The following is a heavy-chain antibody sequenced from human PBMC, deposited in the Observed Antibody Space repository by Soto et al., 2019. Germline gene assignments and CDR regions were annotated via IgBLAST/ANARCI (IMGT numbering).Heavy chain of an antibody. CDR3: GRGPSPRAPAGGTPYYYAMDV. CDR2: MNPINGAT. D-gene: IGHD6-13*01. V-gene: IGHV1-8*02. CDR1: GYDFTAYD. J-gene: IGHJ6*02. Sequence: EASVKVSCKTSGYDFTAYDINWVRQASGQGFEWMGWMNPINGATGSARRFQGRVSMTRNTATGTAYLELTSLRSDDTGVYYCGRGPSPRAPAGGTPYYYAMDVWGQGTTVTVSS.